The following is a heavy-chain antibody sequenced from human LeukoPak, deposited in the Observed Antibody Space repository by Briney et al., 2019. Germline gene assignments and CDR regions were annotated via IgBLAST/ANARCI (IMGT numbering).Heavy chain of an antibody. CDR2: INAGNGNT. D-gene: IGHD2-8*01. CDR3: ARLKYCTNGVCYAGFDY. J-gene: IGHJ4*02. CDR1: GYTFTGYY. Sequence: RASVKVSCKASGYTFTGYYMHWVRQAPGQGLEWMGWINAGNGNTKYSQKFQGRVTITRDTSADTAYMELSSLRSEDTAVYYCARLKYCTNGVCYAGFDYWGQGTLVTVSS. V-gene: IGHV1-3*01.